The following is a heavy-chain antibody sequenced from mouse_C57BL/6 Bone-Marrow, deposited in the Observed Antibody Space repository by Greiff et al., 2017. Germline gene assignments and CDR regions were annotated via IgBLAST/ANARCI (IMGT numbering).Heavy chain of an antibody. D-gene: IGHD2-3*01. J-gene: IGHJ3*01. CDR1: GYSITSGYY. CDR3: AREGGYDGYYGFAY. Sequence: EVQVVESEPGLVKPSQSLSLTCSVTGYSITSGYYWNWIRQFPGNKLEWMGYISYDGSNNYNPSLKNRISITRDTSKNQFFLKLNSVTTEDTATYYCAREGGYDGYYGFAYWGQETLVTVSA. CDR2: ISYDGSN. V-gene: IGHV3-6*01.